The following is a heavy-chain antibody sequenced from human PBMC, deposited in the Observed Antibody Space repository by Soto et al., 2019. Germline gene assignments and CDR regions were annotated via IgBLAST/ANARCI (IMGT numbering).Heavy chain of an antibody. D-gene: IGHD3-10*01. CDR1: GYSFTSYW. CDR3: ARDGGYGSGSYYYGMDV. CDR2: IYPGDSNT. Sequence: PGESLKISCKGSGYSFTSYWIGWVRQMPGKGLEWMGIIYPGDSNTRYSPSLQGQVTISVDKSISTAYLQMNSLRAEDTAVYYCARDGGYGSGSYYYGMDVWGQGTTVTVSS. V-gene: IGHV5-51*01. J-gene: IGHJ6*02.